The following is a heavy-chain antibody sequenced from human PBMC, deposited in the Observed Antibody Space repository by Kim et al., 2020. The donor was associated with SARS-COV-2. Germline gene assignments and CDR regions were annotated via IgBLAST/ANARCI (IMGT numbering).Heavy chain of an antibody. V-gene: IGHV3-74*01. CDR1: GFSVGDYW. CDR2: INTDGKTT. Sequence: GGSLRLSCAASGFSVGDYWMHWVRQRPGKGLVWVSRINTDGKTTAYADSVKGQFTISRDTASNTLFLQLNSLRAEDTDIYYCVRGYNYRFEYWGTGTLVT. D-gene: IGHD3-16*02. J-gene: IGHJ4*01. CDR3: VRGYNYRFEY.